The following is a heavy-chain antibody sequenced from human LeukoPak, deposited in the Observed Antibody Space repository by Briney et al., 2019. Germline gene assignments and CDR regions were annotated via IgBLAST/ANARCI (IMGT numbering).Heavy chain of an antibody. CDR1: GGSISSYY. Sequence: SETLSLTCTVSGGSISSYYWSWIRQPPGKGLEWIGSIYHSGSTYYNPSLKSRVTISVDTSKNQFSLKLSSVTAADTAVYYCARGTNGVKWGQGTLVTVSS. D-gene: IGHD2-8*01. CDR3: ARGTNGVK. V-gene: IGHV4-59*08. J-gene: IGHJ4*02. CDR2: IYHSGST.